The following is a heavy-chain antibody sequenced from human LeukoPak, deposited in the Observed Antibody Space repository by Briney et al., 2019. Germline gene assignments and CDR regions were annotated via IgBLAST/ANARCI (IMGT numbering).Heavy chain of an antibody. V-gene: IGHV3-48*03. J-gene: IGHJ4*02. D-gene: IGHD6-13*01. Sequence: GGSLRLSCAASGFIFSSYEMNWFRQAPGKGLEWISYISTSGSTIYYADSVKGRFTISRDNAKNSLYLQMNSLRGEDAAVYYCAKEGTAQISTWYDYWGQGTLVTVSS. CDR2: ISTSGSTI. CDR1: GFIFSSYE. CDR3: AKEGTAQISTWYDY.